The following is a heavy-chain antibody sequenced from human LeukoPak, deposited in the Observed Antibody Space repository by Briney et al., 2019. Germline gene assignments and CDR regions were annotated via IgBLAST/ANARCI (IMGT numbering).Heavy chain of an antibody. V-gene: IGHV1-18*01. D-gene: IGHD1-1*01. J-gene: IGHJ4*02. CDR3: ARAHWRDGYYFDY. Sequence: ASVKVSCKASGYTFTSYGISWVRQAPGQGLEWMGWLSAYNGNTNYAQKLQGRVTVTTDTSTSTAYMELGSLRSDDTAVYYCARAHWRDGYYFDYWGQGTLVTVSS. CDR1: GYTFTSYG. CDR2: LSAYNGNT.